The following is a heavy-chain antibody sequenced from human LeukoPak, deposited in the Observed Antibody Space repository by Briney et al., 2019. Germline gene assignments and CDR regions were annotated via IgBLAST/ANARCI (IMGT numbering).Heavy chain of an antibody. CDR2: IKSLGDGGTG. CDR1: GFKFTDAW. D-gene: IGHD3-22*01. CDR3: NTGFNVDYSDGSGHITHKGYSDL. Sequence: PGGSLRLSCVASGFKFTDAWMTWVRQAPGKGLEWVGRIKSLGDGGTGFYGTPVKGSFTISRDDSQNTLYLQMTNLKTEDSAVYYCNTGFNVDYSDGSGHITHKGYSDLWGQGSLVIVSS. V-gene: IGHV3-15*01. J-gene: IGHJ4*02.